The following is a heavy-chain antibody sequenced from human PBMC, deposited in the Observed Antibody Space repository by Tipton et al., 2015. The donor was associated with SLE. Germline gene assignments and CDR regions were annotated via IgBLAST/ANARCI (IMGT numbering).Heavy chain of an antibody. CDR1: GYSISSGYY. CDR2: IYEGGTT. Sequence: GLVKPSEALSLTCTVSGYSISSGYYWGWIRQPPGKGLEWIGNIYEGGTTYYNPSLKSRVTISVDTSKNQFSLKLNSVTAADTAVYYCARGGPSSKWLDPWGRGTQVTVPS. V-gene: IGHV4-38-2*02. J-gene: IGHJ5*02. D-gene: IGHD6-6*01. CDR3: ARGGPSSKWLDP.